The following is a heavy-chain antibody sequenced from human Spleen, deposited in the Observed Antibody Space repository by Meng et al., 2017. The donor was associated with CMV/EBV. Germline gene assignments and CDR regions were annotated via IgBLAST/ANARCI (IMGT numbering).Heavy chain of an antibody. CDR1: GFTFDSYA. V-gene: IGHV3-23*01. J-gene: IGHJ4*02. Sequence: GESLKISCAASGFTFDSYAMHWVRQAPGKGLEWLSAISGSGASSYYTDSVKGRFTISRDNARSTLYLQMNSLRAEDTAVYYCAKDQSSTSLFDYWGQGTLVTVSS. CDR2: ISGSGASS. D-gene: IGHD2-2*01. CDR3: AKDQSSTSLFDY.